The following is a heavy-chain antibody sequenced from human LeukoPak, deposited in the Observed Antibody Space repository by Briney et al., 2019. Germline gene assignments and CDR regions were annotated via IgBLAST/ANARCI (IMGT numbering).Heavy chain of an antibody. Sequence: ASVKVSCKASGGTFSSYAISWVRQAPGQGLEWMGGIVPIFGTANYAQKFQGRATITADESTSTAYMELSSLRSEDTAVYYCARANYGYLVLEAFDIWGQGTMVTVSS. CDR3: ARANYGYLVLEAFDI. CDR1: GGTFSSYA. V-gene: IGHV1-69*13. D-gene: IGHD5-24*01. J-gene: IGHJ3*02. CDR2: IVPIFGTA.